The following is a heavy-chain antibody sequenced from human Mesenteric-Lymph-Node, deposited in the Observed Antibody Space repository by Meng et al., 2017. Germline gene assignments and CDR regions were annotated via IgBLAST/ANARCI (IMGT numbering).Heavy chain of an antibody. CDR3: ASIAALSGYPLFDY. CDR2: INTNTGNP. V-gene: IGHV7-4-1*02. Sequence: QVQLVQSWSELKKPGSSGKVSCNASRYTFTSYAMNWVRQAPGQGLEWMGWINTNTGNPTYAQGFTGRFVFSLDTSVSTAYLQISSLKAEDTAVYYCASIAALSGYPLFDYWGQGTLVTVSS. J-gene: IGHJ4*02. CDR1: RYTFTSYA. D-gene: IGHD3-3*01.